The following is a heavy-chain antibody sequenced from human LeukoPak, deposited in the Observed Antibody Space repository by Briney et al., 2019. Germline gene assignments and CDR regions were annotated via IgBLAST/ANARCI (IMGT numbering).Heavy chain of an antibody. D-gene: IGHD1-26*01. CDR1: GGSISSYY. J-gene: IGHJ4*02. CDR2: IYYSGST. V-gene: IGHV4-59*01. Sequence: SETLSLTRTVSGGSISSYYWSWIRQPPGKGLEWIGYIYYSGSTNYNPSLKSRVTISVDTSKNQFSLKLSSVTAADTAVYYCARVGVGANSPDYWGQGTLVTVSS. CDR3: ARVGVGANSPDY.